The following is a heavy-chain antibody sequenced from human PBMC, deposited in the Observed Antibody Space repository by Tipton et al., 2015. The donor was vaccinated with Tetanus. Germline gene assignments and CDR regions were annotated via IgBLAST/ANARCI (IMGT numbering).Heavy chain of an antibody. CDR3: ARGPSGSCYDY. D-gene: IGHD2-15*01. Sequence: SLRLSCAASGFTFSDYYMSWIRQAPGKGLEWVSYISSSSSYTNYADSVKGRFTISRDNAKNSLYLQMNSLRAKDTAVYYCARGPSGSCYDYWGQGTLVTVSS. CDR2: ISSSSSYT. J-gene: IGHJ4*02. V-gene: IGHV3-11*06. CDR1: GFTFSDYY.